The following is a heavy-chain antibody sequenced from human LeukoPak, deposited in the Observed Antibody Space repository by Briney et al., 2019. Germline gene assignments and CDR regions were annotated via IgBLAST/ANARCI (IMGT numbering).Heavy chain of an antibody. V-gene: IGHV3-15*01. D-gene: IGHD3-22*01. J-gene: IGHJ4*02. CDR2: IKSKTDGGTT. CDR3: TTVTSYDSSSFDY. CDR1: GFTFRNAW. Sequence: PGGSLRLSCAAAGFTFRNAWMSWARQAPGKGLEWVGRIKSKTDGGTTDYAAPVKGRFTILRDDSKNTLYLQMNSLKTEDTAVYYCTTVTSYDSSSFDYWGQGTLVTVSS.